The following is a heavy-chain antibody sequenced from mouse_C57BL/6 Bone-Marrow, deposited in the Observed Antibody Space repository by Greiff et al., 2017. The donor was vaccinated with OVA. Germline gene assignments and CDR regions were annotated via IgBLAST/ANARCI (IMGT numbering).Heavy chain of an antibody. CDR2: IYPGSGNT. J-gene: IGHJ4*01. CDR3: ARGGFRY. V-gene: IGHV1-66*01. CDR1: GYSFTSYY. Sequence: VKLQESGPELVKPGASVKISCKASGYSFTSYYIHWVKQRPGQGLEWIGWIYPGSGNTKYNEKFKGKATLTADTSSSTAYMQLSSLTSEDSAVYYCARGGFRYWGQGTSVTVSS.